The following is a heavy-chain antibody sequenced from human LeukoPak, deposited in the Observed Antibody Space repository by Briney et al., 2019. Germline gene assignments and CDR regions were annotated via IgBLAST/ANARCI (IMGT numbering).Heavy chain of an antibody. CDR2: INPSGGST. CDR3: AGLPYYYDSSGYWFDP. Sequence: ASVKVSCKASGYTFTSYYMHWVRQAPGQGLEWMGIINPSGGSTSYAQKFQGRVTMTRNTSISTAYMELSSLRSEDTAVYYCAGLPYYYDSSGYWFDPWGQGTLVTVSS. V-gene: IGHV1-46*01. D-gene: IGHD3-22*01. CDR1: GYTFTSYY. J-gene: IGHJ5*02.